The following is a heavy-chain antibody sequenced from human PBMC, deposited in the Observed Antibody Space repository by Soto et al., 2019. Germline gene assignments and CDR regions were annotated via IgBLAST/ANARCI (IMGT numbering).Heavy chain of an antibody. CDR2: ISYDGSNK. Sequence: ESGGGVVQPGRSLRLSCAASGFTFSSYGMHWVRQAPGKGLEWVAVISYDGSNKYYADSVKGRFTISRDNSKNTLYLQMNSLRAEDTAVYYCAKDPQQLALNWFDPWGQGTLVTVSS. CDR1: GFTFSSYG. D-gene: IGHD6-13*01. V-gene: IGHV3-30*18. J-gene: IGHJ5*02. CDR3: AKDPQQLALNWFDP.